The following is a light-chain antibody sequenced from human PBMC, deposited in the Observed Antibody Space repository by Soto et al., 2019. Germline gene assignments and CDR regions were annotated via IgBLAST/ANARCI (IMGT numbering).Light chain of an antibody. CDR2: DTS. CDR1: TGAVTSGHY. V-gene: IGLV7-46*01. CDR3: LLSYSGARLYV. J-gene: IGLJ1*01. Sequence: QAVVTQEPSLTVSPGGTVTLTCGSSTGAVTSGHYPYWFQQKPGQALRTLIYDTSNKHSWTPARFSGSLLGGKAALTLSGAQPEDEAEYYCLLSYSGARLYVFGTGTKLTVL.